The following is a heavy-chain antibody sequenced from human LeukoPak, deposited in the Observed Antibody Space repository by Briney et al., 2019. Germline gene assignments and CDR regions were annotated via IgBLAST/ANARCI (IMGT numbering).Heavy chain of an antibody. CDR2: IYYSGST. Sequence: PSETLSLTCTVSGGSISSYYWSWIRQPPGKGLEWIGFIYYSGSTYYNPSLKSRVTISVDTSKNQFSLKLSSVTAADTAVYYCARHEVIVVVVAAFDYWGQGTLVTVSS. CDR3: ARHEVIVVVVAAFDY. V-gene: IGHV4-59*04. D-gene: IGHD2-15*01. J-gene: IGHJ4*02. CDR1: GGSISSYY.